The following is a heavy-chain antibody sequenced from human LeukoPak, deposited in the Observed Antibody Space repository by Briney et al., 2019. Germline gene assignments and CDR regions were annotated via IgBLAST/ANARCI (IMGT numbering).Heavy chain of an antibody. D-gene: IGHD5-24*01. CDR1: GFTFSNYN. CDR2: ITSSPTTI. CDR3: ARDRSLATFDY. Sequence: GGSLRLSCAASGFTFSNYNMNWVRQAPGKGLEWVSFITSSPTTIFYADSVKGRFTISRDNAKNSLYLQMNSLRAEDTAVYYCARDRSLATFDYWGQGTLVTVSS. V-gene: IGHV3-48*04. J-gene: IGHJ4*02.